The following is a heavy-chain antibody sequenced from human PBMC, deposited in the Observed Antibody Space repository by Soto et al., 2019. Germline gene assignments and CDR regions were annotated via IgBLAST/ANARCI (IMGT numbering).Heavy chain of an antibody. V-gene: IGHV3-30-3*01. D-gene: IGHD3-22*01. CDR3: ARRSSGYYLGLDY. J-gene: IGHJ4*02. Sequence: QVQLVESGGGVVQPGRSLRLSCAASGFTFSSYAMHWVRQAPGKGLEWVAVISYDGSSKFYADSVKGRFTISRDNSKNTLYLQMNSLRTEDTAVYYCARRSSGYYLGLDYWGQGTLVTVAS. CDR1: GFTFSSYA. CDR2: ISYDGSSK.